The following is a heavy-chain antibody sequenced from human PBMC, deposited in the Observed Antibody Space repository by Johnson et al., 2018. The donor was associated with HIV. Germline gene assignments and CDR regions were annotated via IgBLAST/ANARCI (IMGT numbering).Heavy chain of an antibody. CDR3: ATDHSSSWTPGDALDI. Sequence: QVQLVESGGGVVQPGRSLRLSCAASGFTFSSYAMHWVRQAPGKGLEWVAVISYDGSNKYYADSVKGRFTISRDNSKNTLYLQMNSLRAEDTAVYYCATDHSSSWTPGDALDIWGQGTMVTVSS. CDR2: ISYDGSNK. D-gene: IGHD6-13*01. V-gene: IGHV3-30*04. CDR1: GFTFSSYA. J-gene: IGHJ3*02.